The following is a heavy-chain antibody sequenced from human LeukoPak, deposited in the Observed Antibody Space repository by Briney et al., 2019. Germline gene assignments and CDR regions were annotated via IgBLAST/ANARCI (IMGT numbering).Heavy chain of an antibody. CDR2: ISSSSYI. Sequence: GGSLRLSCAASGFTFSNYNLNWVRQAPGKGLEWVSSISSSSYIYYADSVKGRFTVSRDNAKNSLYLQMKSLRVEDTAVYYCARYSSGWYYVDYWGQGTLVTVSS. CDR1: GFTFSNYN. V-gene: IGHV3-21*01. D-gene: IGHD6-19*01. CDR3: ARYSSGWYYVDY. J-gene: IGHJ4*02.